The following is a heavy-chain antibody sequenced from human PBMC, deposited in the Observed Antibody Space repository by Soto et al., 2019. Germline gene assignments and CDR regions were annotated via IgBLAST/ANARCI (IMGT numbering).Heavy chain of an antibody. CDR1: GDTFSHYV. CDR3: ARIGVGSRR. Sequence: VQMVQSGAEVKEPGSSVKVSCTNSGDTFSHYVMSWVRQAPGQGLEWMGSLAPISGSPNYAERFEGRLTISADAGTRTMYMELRSLKYDDTAVYYCARIGVGSRRWGQGTMVTVSS. V-gene: IGHV1-69*18. J-gene: IGHJ3*01. CDR2: LAPISGSP. D-gene: IGHD1-26*01.